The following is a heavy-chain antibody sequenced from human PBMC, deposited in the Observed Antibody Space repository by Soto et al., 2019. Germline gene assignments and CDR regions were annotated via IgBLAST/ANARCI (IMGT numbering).Heavy chain of an antibody. D-gene: IGHD2-15*01. Sequence: QLVESGGRGVQPGKSLRLSCEASEFTFSSYAMHWVRQAPGRGLEWVALISFDGTKEYYAGSVKGRFIISRDNSKSMVYLQMDSLRPEDTAIYYCARPIPRWSYHYGMDVWGQGTTVTVSS. J-gene: IGHJ6*02. CDR2: ISFDGTKE. CDR3: ARPIPRWSYHYGMDV. V-gene: IGHV3-30*03. CDR1: EFTFSSYA.